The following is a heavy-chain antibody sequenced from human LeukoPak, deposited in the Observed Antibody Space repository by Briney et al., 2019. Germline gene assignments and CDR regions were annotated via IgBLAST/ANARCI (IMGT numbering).Heavy chain of an antibody. CDR1: GGSLSSGDYY. Sequence: SGTLSLTCTVSGGSLSSGDYYWGWVRQPPGRGLEWLGYIYYSGSTYYKPSLKSRVTISVDTSKNQFSLNLSSVTAADRDVYYCARIPHIYGDYSDYWGQGTLVTVSS. V-gene: IGHV4-30-4*01. CDR3: ARIPHIYGDYSDY. D-gene: IGHD4-17*01. CDR2: IYYSGST. J-gene: IGHJ4*02.